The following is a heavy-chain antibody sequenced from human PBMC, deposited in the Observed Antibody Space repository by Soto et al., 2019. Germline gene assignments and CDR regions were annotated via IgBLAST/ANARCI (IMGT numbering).Heavy chain of an antibody. CDR3: ARDRKGNHGSGSYRPPYYYYGMDV. Sequence: SVKVSCKASGGTFSSYAISWVRQAPGQGLEWMGGIIPIFGTANYARKFQGRVTITADESTSTAYMELSSLRSEDTAVYYCARDRKGNHGSGSYRPPYYYYGMDVWGQGTTVTVSS. CDR2: IIPIFGTA. V-gene: IGHV1-69*13. CDR1: GGTFSSYA. D-gene: IGHD3-10*01. J-gene: IGHJ6*02.